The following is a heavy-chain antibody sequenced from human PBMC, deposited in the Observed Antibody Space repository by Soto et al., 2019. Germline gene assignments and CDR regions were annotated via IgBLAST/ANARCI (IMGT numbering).Heavy chain of an antibody. V-gene: IGHV1-24*01. D-gene: IGHD1-1*01. CDR2: FDPEDGET. CDR1: GYTFTSYG. Sequence: GASVKVSWKASGYTFTSYGISWVRQAPGQGLEWMGCFDPEDGETNYAQKFQGRVTMTEDTSTDTAYMELSSLRSEDTAVYYCATVSVPWVPGGFDIWGQGTMVTVSS. CDR3: ATVSVPWVPGGFDI. J-gene: IGHJ3*02.